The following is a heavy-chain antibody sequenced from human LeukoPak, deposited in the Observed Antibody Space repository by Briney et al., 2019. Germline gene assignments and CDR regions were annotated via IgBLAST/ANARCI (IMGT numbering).Heavy chain of an antibody. CDR2: ISAYNGNT. J-gene: IGHJ6*03. V-gene: IGHV1-18*01. Sequence: ASVKVSCKASGYTFTSNGISWVRQAPGQGLEWMGWISAYNGNTNYEQKLQGRVTMTTDTSTSTAYMELSSLRSEDTAVYYCATGGLYYYDSSGLPQDYYYYYYVDVWGKGTTVTISS. CDR1: GYTFTSNG. CDR3: ATGGLYYYDSSGLPQDYYYYYYVDV. D-gene: IGHD3-22*01.